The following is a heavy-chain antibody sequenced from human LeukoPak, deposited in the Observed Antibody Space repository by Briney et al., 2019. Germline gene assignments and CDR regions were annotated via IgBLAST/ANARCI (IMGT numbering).Heavy chain of an antibody. Sequence: PGGSLRLSCVASRLPFSTYAMSWVRQAPGKGLEWVSTMSASGFSTYYTDSVEGRFTISRDNSKNTLYLQMNSLRPEDTAVYYCAKDSKRWKTYYYEAGSYYFDYWGQGTRVTVSS. CDR1: RLPFSTYA. CDR3: AKDSKRWKTYYYEAGSYYFDY. D-gene: IGHD3-10*01. CDR2: MSASGFST. J-gene: IGHJ4*02. V-gene: IGHV3-23*01.